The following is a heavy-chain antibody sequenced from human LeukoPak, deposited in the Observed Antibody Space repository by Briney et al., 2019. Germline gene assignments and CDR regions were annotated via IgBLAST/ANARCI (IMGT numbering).Heavy chain of an antibody. CDR2: IKPSDGST. CDR3: ARGGVGPAAGPLHFDY. J-gene: IGHJ4*02. V-gene: IGHV1-46*01. Sequence: ASVKVSRKASGYTFTSYNMHWVRQAPGQGLECMGIIKPSDGSTTYAQNFQGRVSMTRDTSTSTVYMEVSSLRSDDTAVYYCARGGVGPAAGPLHFDYWGQGTLVTVSS. D-gene: IGHD6-13*01. CDR1: GYTFTSYN.